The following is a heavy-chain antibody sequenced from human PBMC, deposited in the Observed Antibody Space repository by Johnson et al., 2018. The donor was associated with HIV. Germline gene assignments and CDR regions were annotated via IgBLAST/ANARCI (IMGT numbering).Heavy chain of an antibody. J-gene: IGHJ3*01. Sequence: QVQLVESGGGVVQPGRSLRLSCAASGFTFSTYGMHWVRQAPGKGLEWVAVMWYDGSNKYFADSVKGRFTISRDNTENALYLQMNSLRAEDTALYYCARAIAAAGSSLEDDAWGQGTMVTVSS. D-gene: IGHD6-13*01. CDR2: MWYDGSNK. V-gene: IGHV3-33*01. CDR3: ARAIAAAGSSLEDDA. CDR1: GFTFSTYG.